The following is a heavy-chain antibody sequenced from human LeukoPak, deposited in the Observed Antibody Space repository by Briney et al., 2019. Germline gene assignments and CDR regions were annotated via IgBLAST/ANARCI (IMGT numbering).Heavy chain of an antibody. CDR1: GFTFSSYS. D-gene: IGHD3-3*01. V-gene: IGHV3-48*04. CDR2: ISSSSSTI. J-gene: IGHJ4*02. CDR3: ARDSEPDFWSGYYCLDY. Sequence: QSGGSLRLSCAASGFTFSSYSMNWVRQAPGKGLEWVSYISSSSSTIYYADSVKGRFTISRDNAKNSLYLQMNSLRAEDTAVYYCARDSEPDFWSGYYCLDYWGQGTLVTVSS.